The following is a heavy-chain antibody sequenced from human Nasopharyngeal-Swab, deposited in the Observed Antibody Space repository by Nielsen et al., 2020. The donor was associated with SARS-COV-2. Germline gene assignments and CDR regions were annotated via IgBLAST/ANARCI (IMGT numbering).Heavy chain of an antibody. V-gene: IGHV3-23*01. CDR2: ISGSDHTT. D-gene: IGHD5-12*01. J-gene: IGHJ6*02. CDR1: GFTFRSYA. CDR3: AKDRDSGDDSDDYYHYYGMDV. Sequence: GESLKISCAASGFTFRSYAISWVRQAPGKGPEWVSVISGSDHTTYYADSVKGRFTISRDNSKNTVNLQMNSLRVEDTAIYYCAKDRDSGDDSDDYYHYYGMDVWGQGTTATVFS.